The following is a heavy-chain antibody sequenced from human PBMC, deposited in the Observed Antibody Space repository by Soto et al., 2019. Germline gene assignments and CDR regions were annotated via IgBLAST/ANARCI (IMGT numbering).Heavy chain of an antibody. CDR3: ARDHSISSSGAWWLDP. Sequence: SVKVSCKASGGTFSSYAISWVRQAPGQGLEWMGGIIPIFGTANYAQKFQGRVTITADESTSTAYMQLNSLTSGDTAVYYCARDHSISSSGAWWLDPWGQGTLVTVSS. CDR1: GGTFSSYA. V-gene: IGHV1-69*13. CDR2: IIPIFGTA. J-gene: IGHJ5*02. D-gene: IGHD2-21*01.